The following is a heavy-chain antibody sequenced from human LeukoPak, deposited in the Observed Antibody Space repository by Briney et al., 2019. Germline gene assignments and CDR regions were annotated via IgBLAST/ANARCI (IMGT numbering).Heavy chain of an antibody. D-gene: IGHD3-10*01. Sequence: SETLSLTCTVSGYSISSGYYWGWIRQPPGKGLEWIGSIYHSGSTYDNPSLKSRVTISVDTSKTQFSLKLSSVTAADTAVYYCARDSQPFRPTLQSDWFDPWGQGTLVTVSS. CDR2: IYHSGST. V-gene: IGHV4-38-2*02. CDR1: GYSISSGYY. CDR3: ARDSQPFRPTLQSDWFDP. J-gene: IGHJ5*02.